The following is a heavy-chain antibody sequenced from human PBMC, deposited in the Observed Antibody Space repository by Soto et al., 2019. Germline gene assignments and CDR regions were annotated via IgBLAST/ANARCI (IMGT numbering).Heavy chain of an antibody. CDR1: GFTFSSYG. CDR2: IKSKTDGGTT. CDR3: TTVSLELLWFGELLSLVDYYYGMDV. V-gene: IGHV3-15*07. D-gene: IGHD3-10*01. Sequence: GGSLRLSCAAPGFTFSSYGMNWVRQARGKGLEWVGRIKSKTDGGTTDYAAPVTGRFTISRDDSKNTRYLQMNSLKTEDTAVYYCTTVSLELLWFGELLSLVDYYYGMDVWGQGTTVTVSS. J-gene: IGHJ6*02.